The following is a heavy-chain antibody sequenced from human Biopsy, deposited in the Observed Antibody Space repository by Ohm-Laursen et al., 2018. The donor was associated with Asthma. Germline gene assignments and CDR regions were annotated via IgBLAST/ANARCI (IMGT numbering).Heavy chain of an antibody. J-gene: IGHJ5*02. CDR2: IYYSGST. D-gene: IGHD4-17*01. CDR1: GGSINIGDYY. CDR3: ARTTYGHDGFDP. Sequence: TLSLTCAVSGGSINIGDYYWSWIRQHPVKGLEWIGHIYYSGSTYYNPSLKSRVSISLDTCKNQFSLSLTSVTAADTAVYYCARTTYGHDGFDPWGQGTLVTVSS. V-gene: IGHV4-31*11.